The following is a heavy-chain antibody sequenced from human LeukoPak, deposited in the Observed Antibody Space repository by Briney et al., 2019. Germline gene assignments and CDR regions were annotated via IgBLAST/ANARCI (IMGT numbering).Heavy chain of an antibody. CDR2: ISYDGRNK. CDR1: GFTFSSYG. V-gene: IGHV3-30*18. CDR3: AKDRGYSHGFDY. J-gene: IGHJ4*02. D-gene: IGHD5-18*01. Sequence: GGSLRLSCAASGFTFSSYGMHWVRQAPGKGLEWVAAISYDGRNKEYVDSVKGRFTISRDNSKNTLYLQMNSLRAEDTAVYNCAKDRGYSHGFDYWGQGTLVTVSS.